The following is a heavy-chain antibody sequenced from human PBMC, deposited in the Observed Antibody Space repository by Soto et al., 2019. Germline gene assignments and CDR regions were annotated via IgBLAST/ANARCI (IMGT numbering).Heavy chain of an antibody. V-gene: IGHV2-5*02. J-gene: IGHJ4*02. CDR2: IYWDDDK. D-gene: IGHD2-8*02. Sequence: QITLKASGPTLVKPTQTLTLTCTFHGFSRSTHGVGVGWVRQHAGKALEWLALIYWDDDKRHSASLNSRLTITQDTSKNPVGLTTTTMDPVDTATYYCAHGMPYCTGGSWSTRIDNWCQGTLVMVSS. CDR1: GFSRSTHGVG. CDR3: AHGMPYCTGGSWSTRIDN.